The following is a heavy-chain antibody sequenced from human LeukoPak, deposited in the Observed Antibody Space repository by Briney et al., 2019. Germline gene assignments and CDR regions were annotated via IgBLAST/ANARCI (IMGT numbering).Heavy chain of an antibody. J-gene: IGHJ3*02. V-gene: IGHV1-58*02. CDR2: IVVGSGNT. D-gene: IGHD3-9*01. Sequence: SVKVSCKASGFTFTSSAMQWVRQARGQRPEWIGWIVVGSGNTNYAQKFQERVTITRDMSTSTAYMELSSLRSEDTAVYYCAARSGILTGYDAFDIWGQGTMVTVSS. CDR3: AARSGILTGYDAFDI. CDR1: GFTFTSSA.